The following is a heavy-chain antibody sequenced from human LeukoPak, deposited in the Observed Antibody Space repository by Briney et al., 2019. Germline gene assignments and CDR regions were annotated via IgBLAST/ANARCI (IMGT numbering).Heavy chain of an antibody. CDR2: VTGNGDNT. CDR1: GFTFSSYA. J-gene: IGHJ4*02. V-gene: IGHV3-23*01. D-gene: IGHD3-10*01. CDR3: ARDRNYFEALHRSY. Sequence: GGSLRLSCAASGFTFSSYAMSWVRQAPGKGLEWVSSVTGNGDNTFHADSVKGRFTISRDNSKNMLYLQINSLRAEDTAVYYCARDRNYFEALHRSYWGQGTLVTVSS.